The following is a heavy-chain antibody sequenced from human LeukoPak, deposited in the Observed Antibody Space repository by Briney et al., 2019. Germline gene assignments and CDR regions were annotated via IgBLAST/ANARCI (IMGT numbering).Heavy chain of an antibody. CDR3: ATARNFRFEY. CDR1: GLTFRTAW. D-gene: IGHD1-7*01. Sequence: PGGSLRLSCATSGLTFRTAWMHWVRQAPGKGLMWVSRMNGEGTTTDYADSVKGRFTVSRGYAKNTLFLQMNNLRTEDTALYFCATARNFRFEYWGQGSLVTVSS. CDR2: MNGEGTTT. V-gene: IGHV3-74*01. J-gene: IGHJ4*02.